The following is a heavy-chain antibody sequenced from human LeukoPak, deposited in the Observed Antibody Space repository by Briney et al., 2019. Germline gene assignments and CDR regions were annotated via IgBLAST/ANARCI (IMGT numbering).Heavy chain of an antibody. CDR3: ASLERDIVVVPAAIKGYYYYMDV. V-gene: IGHV3-11*04. J-gene: IGHJ6*03. Sequence: GGSLRLSCAASGFTFSDYYMSWIRQAPGKGLEWVSYISSSGSTIYYADSVKGRFTISRDNAKNSLYLQMNSLRAEDTAVYYCASLERDIVVVPAAIKGYYYYMDVWGKGTTVTVSS. CDR1: GFTFSDYY. D-gene: IGHD2-2*01. CDR2: ISSSGSTI.